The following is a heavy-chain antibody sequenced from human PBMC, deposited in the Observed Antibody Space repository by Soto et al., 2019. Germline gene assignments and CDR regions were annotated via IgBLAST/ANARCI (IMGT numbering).Heavy chain of an antibody. D-gene: IGHD3-10*01. CDR3: ARESGDLTSNFDY. CDR2: ISGSSSYI. CDR1: GFTLSSYS. V-gene: IGHV3-21*01. Sequence: GGSLRLSCAASGFTLSSYSMNWVRQAPGKGLEWVSSISGSSSYIYYADSVKGRFTISRDNAKNSLYLQMNSLRAEDTAVYYCARESGDLTSNFDYWGQGTLVTVSS. J-gene: IGHJ4*02.